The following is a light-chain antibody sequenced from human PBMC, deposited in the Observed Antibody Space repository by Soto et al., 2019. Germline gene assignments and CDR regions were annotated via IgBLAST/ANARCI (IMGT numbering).Light chain of an antibody. CDR3: CSYSGGSGITWV. Sequence: QSALTQPASVSGSPGQSIAISCTGSGSDVGSYNLVSWYQQNPGKAPKLMIYEVIKRPSGVSDRFSGSKSGNTASLTISGLQAEDEADYYCCSYSGGSGITWVFGGGTKVTVL. V-gene: IGLV2-23*02. CDR2: EVI. CDR1: GSDVGSYNL. J-gene: IGLJ3*02.